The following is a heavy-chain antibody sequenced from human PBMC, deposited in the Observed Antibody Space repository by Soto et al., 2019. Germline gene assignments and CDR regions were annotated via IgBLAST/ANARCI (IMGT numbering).Heavy chain of an antibody. Sequence: QVQLVQSGAEVKKPGSSVKVSCKASGGTFSSYTISWVRQAPGQGLEWMGRIIPILGIANYAQKFQGRVTITADKSTSTAYMELSSLRSEDTAVYYCARHYYYDSSGYFDYWGQGTLVTVSS. V-gene: IGHV1-69*02. J-gene: IGHJ4*02. CDR3: ARHYYYDSSGYFDY. CDR2: IIPILGIA. CDR1: GGTFSSYT. D-gene: IGHD3-22*01.